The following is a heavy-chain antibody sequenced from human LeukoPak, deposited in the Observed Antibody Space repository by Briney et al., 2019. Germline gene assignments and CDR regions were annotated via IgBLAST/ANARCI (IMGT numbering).Heavy chain of an antibody. V-gene: IGHV1-18*01. D-gene: IGHD3-22*01. CDR3: ARDHYDSSGYYGGGFDY. Sequence: ASVKVSCKASGYTFTSYGISWVRQAPGQGLEWMGWIGAYNGNTNYAQKLQGRVTMTTDTSTSTAYMELRSLRSDDTAVYYCARDHYDSSGYYGGGFDYWGQGTLVTFSS. CDR1: GYTFTSYG. CDR2: IGAYNGNT. J-gene: IGHJ4*02.